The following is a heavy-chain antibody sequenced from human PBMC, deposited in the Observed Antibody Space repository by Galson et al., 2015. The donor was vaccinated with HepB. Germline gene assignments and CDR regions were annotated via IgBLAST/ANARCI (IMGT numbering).Heavy chain of an antibody. V-gene: IGHV1-2*06. J-gene: IGHJ4*02. CDR3: ARDPDGYNYRFDY. CDR2: INPNSGGT. Sequence: SVKVSCKASGYTFIGYYMHWVRKAPGQGLEWIGRINPNSGGTNYAQKFQGRVTMTRDTSISTAYMELSRLRSDDTAVYYFARDPDGYNYRFDYWGQGTLVTVSS. CDR1: GYTFIGYY. D-gene: IGHD5-24*01.